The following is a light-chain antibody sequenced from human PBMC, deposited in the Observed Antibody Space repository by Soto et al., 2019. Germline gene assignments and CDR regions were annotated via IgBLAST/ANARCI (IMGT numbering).Light chain of an antibody. J-gene: IGLJ1*01. CDR3: SSYRTNNTPQLV. CDR1: SSDVGGYNY. V-gene: IGLV2-14*03. Sequence: QSVRTQPASVSGSPGQSITISCAGTSSDVGGYNYISWYQHHPGKAPKLMIYDVSNRPSGVSNRLSGSKSGNTASLSISGLQPEDDSDYYSSSYRTNNTPQLVCGTRTEVTDL. CDR2: DVS.